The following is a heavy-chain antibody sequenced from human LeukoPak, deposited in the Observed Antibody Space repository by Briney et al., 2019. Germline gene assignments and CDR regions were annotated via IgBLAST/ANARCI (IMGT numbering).Heavy chain of an antibody. J-gene: IGHJ3*02. Sequence: ASVKVSCKASGYTFTSHYMHWLRQAPGQGLEWMGWINPNSGGTNYAQKVQGRVTMTRDTSTSTAYMELRSLRSDDTAVYYCARDGHRRYHYDSSGREDAFDIWGQGTMVTVSS. CDR1: GYTFTSHY. CDR3: ARDGHRRYHYDSSGREDAFDI. V-gene: IGHV1-2*02. D-gene: IGHD3-22*01. CDR2: INPNSGGT.